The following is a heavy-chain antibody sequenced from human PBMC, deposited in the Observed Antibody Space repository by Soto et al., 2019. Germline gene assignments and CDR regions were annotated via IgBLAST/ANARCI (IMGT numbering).Heavy chain of an antibody. CDR3: ARLHYYDSSGSGY. CDR1: GYTFTGYY. D-gene: IGHD3-22*01. V-gene: IGHV1-2*02. CDR2: INPNSGGT. Sequence: ASVKVSCKASGYTFTGYYMHWVRQAPGQGLEWMGWINPNSGGTNYAQKFQGRVTMTRDTSISTAYMELSRLRSDDTAVYYCARLHYYDSSGSGYWGQGTLVTAPQ. J-gene: IGHJ4*02.